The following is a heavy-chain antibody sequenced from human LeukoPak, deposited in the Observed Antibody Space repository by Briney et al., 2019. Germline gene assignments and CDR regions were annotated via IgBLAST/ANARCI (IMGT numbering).Heavy chain of an antibody. Sequence: GASVKVSCKASGYTFTSYYMHWVRQAPGQGLEWMGIINPSGGSTSYAQKFQGRVTMTRDMSTSTVYMELSSLRSEDTAVYYCAREVVTANTLDYWGQGTLVTVSS. J-gene: IGHJ4*02. CDR2: INPSGGST. D-gene: IGHD2-21*02. CDR3: AREVVTANTLDY. V-gene: IGHV1-46*01. CDR1: GYTFTSYY.